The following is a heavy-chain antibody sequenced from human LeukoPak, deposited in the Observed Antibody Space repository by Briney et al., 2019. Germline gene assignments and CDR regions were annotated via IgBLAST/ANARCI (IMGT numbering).Heavy chain of an antibody. CDR2: IYHSGST. J-gene: IGHJ4*02. D-gene: IGHD3-3*01. Sequence: SQTLSLTCAVSGGSISSGGYSWRWIRQPPGKGLEWIGYIYHSGSTSYNPSLKSRVTISIDKSKNQFSLKLSSVTAADTAVYYCARGFFPTFFDYWGQGSLATVSS. CDR3: ARGFFPTFFDY. V-gene: IGHV4-30-2*01. CDR1: GGSISSGGYS.